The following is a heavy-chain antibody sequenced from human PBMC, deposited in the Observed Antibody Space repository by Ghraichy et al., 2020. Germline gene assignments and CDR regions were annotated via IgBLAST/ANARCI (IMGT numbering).Heavy chain of an antibody. CDR1: GGSISSYY. CDR3: ASSRYCNGDKYNWFDP. J-gene: IGHJ5*02. CDR2: IYHSGST. V-gene: IGHV4-59*08. Sequence: SETLSLTCTVSGGSISSYYWSWIRQPPGKGLQWIGYIYHSGSTNYNPSLKSRVTISVDTSKNQFSLKLTSLTAADTAVYYCASSRYCNGDKYNWFDPWGQGTLVTVSS. D-gene: IGHD4-23*01.